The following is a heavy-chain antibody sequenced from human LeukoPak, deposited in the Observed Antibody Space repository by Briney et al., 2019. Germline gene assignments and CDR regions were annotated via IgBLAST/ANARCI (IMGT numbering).Heavy chain of an antibody. CDR1: GFTFSSYA. CDR3: AKESPQFDY. Sequence: GGSLRLSCAASGFTFSSYAMSWVRQAPGKGLEWVSTISGTGGTTYYADSVKGRFTISRDNSKSTLYLQMNSLRVEDTAVYYCAKESPQFDYWGQGTLVTVSS. CDR2: ISGTGGTT. J-gene: IGHJ4*02. V-gene: IGHV3-23*01.